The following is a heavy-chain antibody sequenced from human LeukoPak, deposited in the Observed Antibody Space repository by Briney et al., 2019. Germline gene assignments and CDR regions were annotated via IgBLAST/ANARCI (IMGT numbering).Heavy chain of an antibody. J-gene: IGHJ4*02. CDR1: GGSISSYY. CDR3: ARGDYSGGSCYSTFDY. V-gene: IGHV4-59*01. CDR2: IYYSGST. Sequence: SETLSLTCTVSGGSISSYYWSWIRQPPGKGLEWIGYIYYSGSTNYNPSLKSRVTISVDTSKNQFSLKLSSVTAADTAVYYCARGDYSGGSCYSTFDYWGQGTLVTVSS. D-gene: IGHD2-15*01.